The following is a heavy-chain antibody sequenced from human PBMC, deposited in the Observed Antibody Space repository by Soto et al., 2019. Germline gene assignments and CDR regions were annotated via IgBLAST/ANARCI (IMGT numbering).Heavy chain of an antibody. Sequence: GGSLRLSCAASGFTFSSYAMSWVRQAPGKGLEWVSAISGSGGSTYYADSVKGRFTISRDNSKNTLYLQMNSLKAEDTAVYYCAKDIWGSYRYFDYWGQGTLVTVSS. CDR1: GFTFSSYA. J-gene: IGHJ4*02. CDR2: ISGSGGST. CDR3: AKDIWGSYRYFDY. D-gene: IGHD3-16*02. V-gene: IGHV3-23*01.